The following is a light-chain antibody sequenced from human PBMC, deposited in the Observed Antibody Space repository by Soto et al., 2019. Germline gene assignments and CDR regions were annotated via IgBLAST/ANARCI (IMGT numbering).Light chain of an antibody. J-gene: IGLJ1*01. CDR2: EGT. CDR1: SSDVGSYNL. V-gene: IGLV2-23*01. Sequence: QSVLTQPASVSGSPGQSITISCTGTSSDVGSYNLVSWYQQYPGKAPKLMIYEGTKRPSGISNRFSGSKSGNTASLTISGLQAEDEADYYCCSYARSSILYVFGTGTKLTVL. CDR3: CSYARSSILYV.